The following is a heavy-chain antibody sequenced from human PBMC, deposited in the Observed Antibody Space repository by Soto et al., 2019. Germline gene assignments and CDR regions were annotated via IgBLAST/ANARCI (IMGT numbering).Heavy chain of an antibody. CDR2: INAANGDT. J-gene: IGHJ5*02. Sequence: SVQVSCKASGYTFTSYGIHWVRQAPGQRLEWMGWINAANGDTKYSPKFQGRVTITRDTSASTAYMELSSLRSEDTAVYYCVRRHVAATGLDWFDPWGQGTLVTVP. CDR1: GYTFTSYG. D-gene: IGHD6-13*01. V-gene: IGHV1-3*01. CDR3: VRRHVAATGLDWFDP.